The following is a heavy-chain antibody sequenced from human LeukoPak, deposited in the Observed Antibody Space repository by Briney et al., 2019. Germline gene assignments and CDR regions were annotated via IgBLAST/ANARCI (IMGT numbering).Heavy chain of an antibody. Sequence: ASVKVSCKASGYTFTSYGISWVRRAPGQGLEWMGWISAYNGNTNYAQKLQGRVTMTTDTSTSTAHMELRSLRSDDTAVYYCARAEWLVPYLHYNWFDPWGQGTLVTVSS. J-gene: IGHJ5*02. CDR2: ISAYNGNT. V-gene: IGHV1-18*01. CDR1: GYTFTSYG. CDR3: ARAEWLVPYLHYNWFDP. D-gene: IGHD6-19*01.